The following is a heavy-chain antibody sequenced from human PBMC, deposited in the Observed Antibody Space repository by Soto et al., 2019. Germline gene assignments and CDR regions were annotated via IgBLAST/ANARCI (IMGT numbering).Heavy chain of an antibody. V-gene: IGHV5-51*01. D-gene: IGHD6-19*01. CDR3: ARQSDSSGWTPYYFDY. CDR1: GYSFTSYW. J-gene: IGHJ4*02. CDR2: IYPGDSDT. Sequence: PGESLKISCKGSGYSFTSYWIGWVRQMPGKGLEWMGIIYPGDSDTRYSPSFQGQVTISADKSISTAYLQWSSLKASDTATYYCARQSDSSGWTPYYFDYWGQGTLVTVSS.